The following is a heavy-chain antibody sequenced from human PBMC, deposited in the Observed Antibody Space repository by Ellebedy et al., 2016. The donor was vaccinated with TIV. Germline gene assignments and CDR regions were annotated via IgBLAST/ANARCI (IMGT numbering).Heavy chain of an antibody. J-gene: IGHJ4*02. CDR1: GGSINNIEYY. V-gene: IGHV4-39*01. CDR2: VYNTGTT. CDR3: ARQGDYGSGTNYVGEDY. D-gene: IGHD3-10*01. Sequence: SETLSLTXTVSGGSINNIEYYWAWIRQPPGKGLEWIGSVYNTGTTYYNPSLNSRVTISIDTSKNQFSLIVRSVTAADTALYYCARQGDYGSGTNYVGEDYWGQGTLVTVSS.